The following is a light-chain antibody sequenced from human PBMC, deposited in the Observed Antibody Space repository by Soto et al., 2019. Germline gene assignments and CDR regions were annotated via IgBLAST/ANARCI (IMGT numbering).Light chain of an antibody. Sequence: QSVLTQPPSASGSPGQSVTISCTGTSSDVGGYNYVSWYQQHPGKAPKLIIYEVSKRPSGVPDRFSGSKSGNTASLTVSGLQTEDEADYYCSSYAARTYVFGTGTKLTVL. CDR1: SSDVGGYNY. J-gene: IGLJ1*01. V-gene: IGLV2-8*01. CDR2: EVS. CDR3: SSYAARTYV.